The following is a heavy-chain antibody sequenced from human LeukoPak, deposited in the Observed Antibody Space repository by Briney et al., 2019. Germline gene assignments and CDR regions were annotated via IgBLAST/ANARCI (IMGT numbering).Heavy chain of an antibody. J-gene: IGHJ4*02. D-gene: IGHD2-8*01. Sequence: ASMKVSCKASGYTLSEYGISWVRQAPGQGLEWVGWITTYNGNRKYAEKFQGRVTMTTDTSTSTYYMEMRSLGSDDTAIYYCARDCSNGVCFPRDYWGQGTQLTVST. CDR3: ARDCSNGVCFPRDY. V-gene: IGHV1-18*01. CDR1: GYTLSEYG. CDR2: ITTYNGNR.